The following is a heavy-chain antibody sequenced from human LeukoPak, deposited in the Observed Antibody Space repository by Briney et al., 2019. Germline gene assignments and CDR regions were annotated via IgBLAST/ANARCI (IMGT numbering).Heavy chain of an antibody. CDR3: ATEFSSGYHQSYFDY. D-gene: IGHD3-22*01. CDR1: GYTLTELS. J-gene: IGHJ4*02. V-gene: IGHV1-24*01. CDR2: FDPEDGET. Sequence: GASVKVSCKVSGYTLTELSMHWVRQAPGKGLEWMGGFDPEDGETIYAQKFQGRVTMTEDTSTDTAYMELSSLGSEDTAVYYCATEFSSGYHQSYFDYWGQGTLVTVSS.